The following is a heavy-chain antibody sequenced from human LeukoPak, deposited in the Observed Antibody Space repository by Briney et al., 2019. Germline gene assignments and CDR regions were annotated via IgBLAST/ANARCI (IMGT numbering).Heavy chain of an antibody. CDR1: GGSISSYY. J-gene: IGHJ6*02. Sequence: SETLSLTCTVSGGSISSYYWSWIRQPAGKGLEWIGRIYTSGSTNYNPSLKSRVTMSVDTSKNQFSLKLSSVTAADTAVYYCARDIVVVPAAIRPTYYYYGMDVWGQGTTVTVSS. D-gene: IGHD2-2*01. CDR2: IYTSGST. V-gene: IGHV4-4*07. CDR3: ARDIVVVPAAIRPTYYYYGMDV.